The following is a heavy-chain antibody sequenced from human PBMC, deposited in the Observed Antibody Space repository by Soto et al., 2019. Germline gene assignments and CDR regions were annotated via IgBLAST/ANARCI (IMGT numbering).Heavy chain of an antibody. CDR2: IRNKADSYAT. CDR3: CGPIRSVGP. V-gene: IGHV3-73*01. CDR1: GFTFSDST. Sequence: EVQLVESGGGLVQPGGSLKVSCAASGFTFSDSTMHWVRQASGKGLEWVGRIRNKADSYATVYAASVKGRFTISRDDSKNMAYLQMNSLKTEDTAVYYCCGPIRSVGPWGQGTLVTVSS. J-gene: IGHJ5*02.